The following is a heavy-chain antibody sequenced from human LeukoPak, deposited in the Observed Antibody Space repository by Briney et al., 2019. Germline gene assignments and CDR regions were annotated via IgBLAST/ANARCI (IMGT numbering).Heavy chain of an antibody. J-gene: IGHJ4*02. V-gene: IGHV4-34*01. CDR1: GGSFSGYY. CDR3: ARKGVVVVTATKGYYFDY. D-gene: IGHD2-21*02. Sequence: SETLSLTCAVYGGSFSGYYWSWIRQPPGKGLEWIGEINHSGSTNYNPSLKSRVTISVDTSKNQFSLKLSSLTAADTAVYYCARKGVVVVTATKGYYFDYWGQGTLVTVSS. CDR2: INHSGST.